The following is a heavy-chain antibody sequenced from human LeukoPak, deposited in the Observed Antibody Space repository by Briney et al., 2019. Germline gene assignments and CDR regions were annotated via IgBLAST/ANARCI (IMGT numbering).Heavy chain of an antibody. CDR3: ALHLSAGLR. J-gene: IGHJ1*01. V-gene: IGHV7-4-1*02. Sequence: ASVKVSCKASGYTFTSYAINWVRQAPGQGLEYMGWIRTSTGSPTYAQGFTGRFVFSLDTSVSTAYLQISSLKAEDTAVYYCALHLSAGLRWGQGTLVTVSS. CDR2: IRTSTGSP. CDR1: GYTFTSYA. D-gene: IGHD2-15*01.